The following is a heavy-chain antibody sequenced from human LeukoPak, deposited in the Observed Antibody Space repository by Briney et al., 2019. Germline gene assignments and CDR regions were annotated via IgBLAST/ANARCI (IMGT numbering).Heavy chain of an antibody. V-gene: IGHV3-23*01. CDR3: AKYLNELWFPLYYMDV. CDR2: ISGSGGST. J-gene: IGHJ6*03. Sequence: PGGTLRLSCAASGFTFSSYAMSWVRQAPGKGLEWVSAISGSGGSTYYADSVKGRFTISRDNSKNTLYLQMNSLRAEDTAVYYCAKYLNELWFPLYYMDVWGKGTTVTVSS. CDR1: GFTFSSYA. D-gene: IGHD5-18*01.